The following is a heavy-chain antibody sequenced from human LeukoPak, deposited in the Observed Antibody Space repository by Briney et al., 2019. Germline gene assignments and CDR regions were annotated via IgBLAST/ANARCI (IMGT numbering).Heavy chain of an antibody. CDR1: GFTFSTYV. CDR2: INDDGGSA. D-gene: IGHD3-16*01. Sequence: GGSLRLSCVASGFTFSTYVMRWVRQAPGKGLEWVSTINDDGGSAFYADSVKGRFTISRDNSKNTLYLQMNSLRAEDTAIYYCAKKGESYYFDSWGQGTLVTVS. V-gene: IGHV3-23*01. J-gene: IGHJ4*02. CDR3: AKKGESYYFDS.